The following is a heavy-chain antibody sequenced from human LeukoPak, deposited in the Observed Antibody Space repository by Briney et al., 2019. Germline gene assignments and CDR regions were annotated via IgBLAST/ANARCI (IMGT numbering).Heavy chain of an antibody. Sequence: AASVKVSCKASGGTFSSYAISWVRQAPGQGLEWMGGIIPIFGTANYAQKFQGRVTITADESTSTAYMELSSLRSEDTAVYYCARVTYCSSTSCYQGWNYYYYMDVWGKGTTVTVSS. CDR1: GGTFSSYA. V-gene: IGHV1-69*13. J-gene: IGHJ6*03. CDR3: ARVTYCSSTSCYQGWNYYYYMDV. D-gene: IGHD2-2*01. CDR2: IIPIFGTA.